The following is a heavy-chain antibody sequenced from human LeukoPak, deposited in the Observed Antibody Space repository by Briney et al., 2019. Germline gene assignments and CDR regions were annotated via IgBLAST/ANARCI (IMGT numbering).Heavy chain of an antibody. D-gene: IGHD4-11*01. CDR2: IYYSGST. V-gene: IGHV4-59*12. CDR1: GGSISSYY. J-gene: IGHJ4*02. Sequence: PSETLSLTXTVSGGSISSYYWSWIRQPPGKGLEWIGYIYYSGSTNYNPSLKSRVTISVDTSKNQFSLKLSSVTAADTALYYCARGLDHSKTGYWGQGTLVTVSX. CDR3: ARGLDHSKTGY.